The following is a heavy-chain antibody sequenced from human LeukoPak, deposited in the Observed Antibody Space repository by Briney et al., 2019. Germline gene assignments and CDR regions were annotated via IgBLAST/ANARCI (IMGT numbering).Heavy chain of an antibody. CDR2: VSTYNDNT. Sequence: ASVKVSCKVSGYTFTKCGIIWMRQAPGQGLEWMGWVSTYNDNTNYAQNLQGRVTMTKDTSTSTAYMELRSLKSDDTAVYYCARASYCSDGSCYSDYWGQGTLVTVSS. CDR1: GYTFTKCG. CDR3: ARASYCSDGSCYSDY. V-gene: IGHV1-18*01. D-gene: IGHD2-15*01. J-gene: IGHJ4*02.